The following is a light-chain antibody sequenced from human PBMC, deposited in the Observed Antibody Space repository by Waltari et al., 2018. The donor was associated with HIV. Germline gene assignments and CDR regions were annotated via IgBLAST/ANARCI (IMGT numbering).Light chain of an antibody. J-gene: IGKJ2*03. CDR3: QQFYSSPYS. CDR2: DAS. V-gene: IGKV1-13*02. Sequence: IQLTQSPSSLSASVGDRVTISCRASQGISTALAWYQQKPGKAPKLLIYDASNLESGVPSRFSGSGSGTDCTLTISSLQPEDFATYYCQQFYSSPYSFGQGTKLEIK. CDR1: QGISTA.